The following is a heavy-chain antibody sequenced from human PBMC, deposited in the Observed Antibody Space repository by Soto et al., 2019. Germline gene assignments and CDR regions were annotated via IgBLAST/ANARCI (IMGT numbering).Heavy chain of an antibody. CDR3: ARVTSYYGMDV. CDR1: GYTFTSYA. V-gene: IGHV1-3*05. Sequence: QVQLVQSGAEEKKPGASVKVSCKASGYTFTSYAMHWVRQAPGQRLEWMGWINAGNGNTKYSQKFQGRVTITRDTYASTAHMELSSLRSEDTAVYCCARVTSYYGMDVWGQGTTVTFAS. CDR2: INAGNGNT. D-gene: IGHD3-3*01. J-gene: IGHJ6*02.